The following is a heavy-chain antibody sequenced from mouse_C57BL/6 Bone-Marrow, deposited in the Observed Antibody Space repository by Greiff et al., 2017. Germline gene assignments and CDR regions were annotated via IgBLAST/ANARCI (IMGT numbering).Heavy chain of an antibody. CDR3: ARDSSGYERVFDY. D-gene: IGHD3-2*02. V-gene: IGHV1-18*01. CDR1: GYTFTDYN. CDR2: INPNNGGT. Sequence: EVKLMESGPELVKPGASVKIPCKASGYTFTDYNMDWVKQSHGKSLEWIGDINPNNGGTIYNQKFKGKATLTVDKSSSTAYMELRSLTSEDTAVYYCARDSSGYERVFDYWGQGTTLTVSS. J-gene: IGHJ2*01.